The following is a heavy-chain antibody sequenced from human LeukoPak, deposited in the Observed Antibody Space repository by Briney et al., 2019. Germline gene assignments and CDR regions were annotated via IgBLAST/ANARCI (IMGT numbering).Heavy chain of an antibody. CDR1: GRSISSYY. CDR3: ARETTGAGTARPFDY. D-gene: IGHD6-13*01. Sequence: SETLSLTCTVSGRSISSYYWSWIRHPPGKGLEWLGYIYYSGSTNYNPSLKSRVPTPVDTSKNQFSLKMSSVTAAATAAYFCARETTGAGTARPFDYWGQGTLVTVSS. J-gene: IGHJ4*02. V-gene: IGHV4-59*01. CDR2: IYYSGST.